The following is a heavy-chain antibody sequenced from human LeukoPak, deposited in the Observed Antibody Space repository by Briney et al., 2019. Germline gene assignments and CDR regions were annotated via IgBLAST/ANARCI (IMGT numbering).Heavy chain of an antibody. CDR3: ARDRESGYDILTGYYHYYYMDV. Sequence: GGSLRLSCAASGFTFSSYSMNWVRQAPGKGLEWVSSISSSSSYIYYADSVKGRFTISRDNAKNSLCLQMNSLRAEDTAVYYCARDRESGYDILTGYYHYYYMDVWGKGTTVTISS. V-gene: IGHV3-21*01. CDR2: ISSSSSYI. J-gene: IGHJ6*03. CDR1: GFTFSSYS. D-gene: IGHD3-9*01.